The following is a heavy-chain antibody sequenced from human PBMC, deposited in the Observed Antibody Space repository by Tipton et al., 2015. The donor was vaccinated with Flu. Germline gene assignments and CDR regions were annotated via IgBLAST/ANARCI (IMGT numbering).Heavy chain of an antibody. J-gene: IGHJ4*02. CDR3: ARGSGSGTEMIFDF. V-gene: IGHV4-31*03. D-gene: IGHD3-10*01. Sequence: TLSLTCSVSGASISSGGYYWTWIRQLPGKGLEWIGHIYYSGTTLYNPSLKSRVTMSVDTSKNQLSLKLTSVTAADTAVYYCARGSGSGTEMIFDFWGQGTLVTVSS. CDR2: IYYSGTT. CDR1: GASISSGGYY.